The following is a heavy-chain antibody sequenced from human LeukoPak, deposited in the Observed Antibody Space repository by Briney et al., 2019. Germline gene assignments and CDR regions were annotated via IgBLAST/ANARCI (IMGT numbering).Heavy chain of an antibody. CDR3: AKGGYCSSTSCYVGWFDP. CDR1: GLTFSSYV. D-gene: IGHD2-2*01. Sequence: VGSLRLSCAASGLTFSSYVMNWVRQAPGQGLEWVSVISGGGGSTYYADSVKGRFTISRDNSKNTLFLQMNSLRAEDTAVYYCAKGGYCSSTSCYVGWFDPWGQGTPVTVSS. J-gene: IGHJ5*02. V-gene: IGHV3-23*01. CDR2: ISGGGGST.